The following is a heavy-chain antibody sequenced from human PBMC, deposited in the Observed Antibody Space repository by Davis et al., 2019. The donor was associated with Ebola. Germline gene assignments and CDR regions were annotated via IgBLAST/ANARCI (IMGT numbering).Heavy chain of an antibody. CDR3: AREGKYRDESRTFDY. Sequence: GGSLRLSCVASGFTFSNAWMSWVRQAPGKGLEWVAFIRSDAWTKNYADSVKGRFTISRDNSKNTLYLQMNSLRADDTAVYYCAREGKYRDESRTFDYWGQGTLVTVSS. J-gene: IGHJ4*02. V-gene: IGHV3-30*02. CDR1: GFTFSNAW. D-gene: IGHD2-2*01. CDR2: IRSDAWTK.